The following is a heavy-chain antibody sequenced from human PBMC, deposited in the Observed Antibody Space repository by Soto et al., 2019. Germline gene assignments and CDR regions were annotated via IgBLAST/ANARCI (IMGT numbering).Heavy chain of an antibody. J-gene: IGHJ6*02. Sequence: EVQLLESGGGLVQPGGSLRLSCAASGFTFSSYAMSWVRQAPGKGLEWVSAISGGGGSTYYADSVKGRFTISRDNSKNPLYLQMNSLRAEDTAVYYCARNVDPAMEDYDYYYGMDVWGQGTTVTVSS. CDR3: ARNVDPAMEDYDYYYGMDV. CDR1: GFTFSSYA. CDR2: ISGGGGST. D-gene: IGHD5-18*01. V-gene: IGHV3-23*01.